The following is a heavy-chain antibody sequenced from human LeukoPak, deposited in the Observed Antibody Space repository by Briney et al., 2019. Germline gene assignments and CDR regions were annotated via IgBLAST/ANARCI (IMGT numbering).Heavy chain of an antibody. Sequence: TGGSLRLSCAASGFTFSSYAMSWVRQAPGKGLEWVSAISGSGGSTYYADSQKGRFTVSRDNSKNTLSLQMNSLRAEDTAVYYCAKDSKAYYYDSSGTPDIWGQGTMVTVSS. CDR1: GFTFSSYA. J-gene: IGHJ3*02. D-gene: IGHD3-22*01. V-gene: IGHV3-23*01. CDR2: ISGSGGST. CDR3: AKDSKAYYYDSSGTPDI.